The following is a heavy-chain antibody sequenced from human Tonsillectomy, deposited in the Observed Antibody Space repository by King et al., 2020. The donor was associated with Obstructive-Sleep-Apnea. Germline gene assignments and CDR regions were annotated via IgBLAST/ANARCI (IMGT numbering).Heavy chain of an antibody. V-gene: IGHV7-4-1*02. J-gene: IGHJ4*02. D-gene: IGHD3-16*02. CDR2: INTNTGNP. CDR1: GYTFTSYA. CDR3: AREGGYDYVWGSYRYAGALGYFDY. Sequence: QLVQSGSELKKPGASVKVSCKASGYTFTSYAMNWVRQAPGQGLEWMGWINTNTGNPTYAQGFTGRFVFSLDTSVSTAYLQISSLKAEDTAVYYCAREGGYDYVWGSYRYAGALGYFDYWGQGTLVTVSS.